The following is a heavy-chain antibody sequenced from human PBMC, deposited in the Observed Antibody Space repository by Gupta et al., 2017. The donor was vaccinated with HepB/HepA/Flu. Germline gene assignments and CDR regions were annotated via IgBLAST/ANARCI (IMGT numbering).Heavy chain of an antibody. Sequence: QVHLVRSGAEVKKPGASVKSSCKASGYTFTSYGISWVRQAPGQGLEWMGWISAYNGNTNYAQKLQGRVTMTTDTSTSTAYMELRSLRSDDTAVYYCALTPYGGNPLPLGYWGQGTLVTVSS. V-gene: IGHV1-18*01. J-gene: IGHJ4*02. CDR1: GYTFTSYG. CDR3: ALTPYGGNPLPLGY. D-gene: IGHD4-23*01. CDR2: ISAYNGNT.